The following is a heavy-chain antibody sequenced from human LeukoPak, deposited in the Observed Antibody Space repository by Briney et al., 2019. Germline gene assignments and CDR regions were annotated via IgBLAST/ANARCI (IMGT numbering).Heavy chain of an antibody. D-gene: IGHD5-18*01. CDR3: ARLRAMAIYYMDV. CDR2: IYHSGST. V-gene: IGHV4-4*02. J-gene: IGHJ6*03. Sequence: SGTLSLTCAVSGGSISSSNWWSWVRQPPGKGLEWIGEIYHSGSTNYNPSLKSRVTISVDKSKNQFSLKLSSVTAADTAVYYCARLRAMAIYYMDVWGKGTTVTVSS. CDR1: GGSISSSNW.